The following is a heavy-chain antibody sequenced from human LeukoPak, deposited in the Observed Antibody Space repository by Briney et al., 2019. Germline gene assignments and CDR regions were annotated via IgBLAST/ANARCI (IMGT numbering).Heavy chain of an antibody. Sequence: GGSLRLSCAASGFTFSSYSMNWVRQAPGKGLEWVSSISSSSSYIYYADSVKGRFTISRDSAKNSLYLQMNSLRAEDTAVYYCATSHRIRLGELFYWGQGTLVTVSS. J-gene: IGHJ4*02. D-gene: IGHD3-16*01. CDR1: GFTFSSYS. V-gene: IGHV3-21*01. CDR3: ATSHRIRLGELFY. CDR2: ISSSSSYI.